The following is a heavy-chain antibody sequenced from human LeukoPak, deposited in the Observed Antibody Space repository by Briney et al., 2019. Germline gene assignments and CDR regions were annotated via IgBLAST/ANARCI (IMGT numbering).Heavy chain of an antibody. CDR2: IYDGGNT. CDR3: ASWPVGWYGEDS. CDR1: GFIVSSNY. V-gene: IGHV3-53*01. Sequence: GGSLRLSCAASGFIVSSNYMSWVRQAPGKGLDWVSIIYDGGNTYYADSVKGRFTISRDTPKNTLYLQMNSLRVEDTAVYYCASWPVGWYGEDSWGQGTLVTVSS. D-gene: IGHD3-10*01. J-gene: IGHJ4*02.